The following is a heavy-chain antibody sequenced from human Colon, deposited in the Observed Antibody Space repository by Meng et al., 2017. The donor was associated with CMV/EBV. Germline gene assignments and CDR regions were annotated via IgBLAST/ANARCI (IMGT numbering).Heavy chain of an antibody. CDR2: ISPSNGDT. J-gene: IGHJ5*01. Sequence: SGYTFTDHQMNWVRQAPGQGLEWVGWISPSNGDTNYAQEFQGRVTMTRDTSINTAYMELSSLRSDDTAVYFCARAGYGGTYGNWFDSWGQGTLVTVSS. D-gene: IGHD4-23*01. CDR3: ARAGYGGTYGNWFDS. CDR1: GYTFTDHQ. V-gene: IGHV1-2*02.